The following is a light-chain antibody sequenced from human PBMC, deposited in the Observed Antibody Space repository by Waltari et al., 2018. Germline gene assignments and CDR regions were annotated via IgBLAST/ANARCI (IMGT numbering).Light chain of an antibody. V-gene: IGLV3-19*01. CDR1: SLRNYY. CDR2: GKN. J-gene: IGLJ3*02. CDR3: NSRDSSGNRWV. Sequence: SSELTQDPAVSVALGQTVRITCQGDSLRNYYTTWDQQKPGQAPILVIYGKNNRPSGIPDRFSGSSSGNTASLTITGAQAEDEADYYCNSRDSSGNRWVFGGGTKLTVL.